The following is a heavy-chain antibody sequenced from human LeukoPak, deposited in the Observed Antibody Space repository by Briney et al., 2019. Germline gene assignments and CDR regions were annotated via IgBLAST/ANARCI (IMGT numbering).Heavy chain of an antibody. CDR1: EYTFTSYY. CDR3: ARGDGEAASLWENWFDP. J-gene: IGHJ5*02. D-gene: IGHD6-13*01. V-gene: IGHV1-46*01. CDR2: INPSGGRT. Sequence: ASVKVSFEASEYTFTSYYIHWVRQGPGQRLEWMGIINPSGGRTSYAQKFQGRVTMTRDMSTSTVYMELSSLRSEDTAIYYCARGDGEAASLWENWFDPWGQGTLVTVSS.